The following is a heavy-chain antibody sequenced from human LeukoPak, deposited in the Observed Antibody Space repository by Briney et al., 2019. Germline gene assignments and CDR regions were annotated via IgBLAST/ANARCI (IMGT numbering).Heavy chain of an antibody. CDR2: ISGGSDTI. D-gene: IGHD1-26*01. CDR1: GFTFGTYS. CDR3: ARDPYSGNYGAYYYYYMDV. Sequence: GGSLRLSCEASGFTFGTYSMNWLRQAPGKGLEWVSYISGGSDTIHYADSVRGRFTISRDNAKSSLYLQMDSLRAEDTAVYYCARDPYSGNYGAYYYYYMDVWGKGTTVTISS. V-gene: IGHV3-48*04. J-gene: IGHJ6*03.